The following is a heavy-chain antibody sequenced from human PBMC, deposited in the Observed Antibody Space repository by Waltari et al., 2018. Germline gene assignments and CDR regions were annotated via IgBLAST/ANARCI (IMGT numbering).Heavy chain of an antibody. CDR2: INPNRGGT. CDR3: AREDKGVRCYMDV. V-gene: IGHV1-2*02. CDR1: GYTFTGYY. J-gene: IGHJ6*03. D-gene: IGHD2-8*01. Sequence: QVQLVQSGAEVKKPVASVKVSCKASGYTFTGYYMHWVRQAPGQGLEWMGWINPNRGGTNYAQKFQGRVTMTRDTSISTAYMELSRLRSDDTAVYYCAREDKGVRCYMDVWGKGTTVTVSS.